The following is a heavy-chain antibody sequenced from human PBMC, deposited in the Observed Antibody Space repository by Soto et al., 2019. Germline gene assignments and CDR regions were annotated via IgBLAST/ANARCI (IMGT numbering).Heavy chain of an antibody. CDR1: GFTFSSYA. J-gene: IGHJ4*02. CDR3: ARDISYMGASFDY. D-gene: IGHD1-26*01. Sequence: QVQLVESGGGVVQPGRSLRLSCAASGFTFSSYAMHWVRQAPGKGLEWVAVISYDGSNKYYADSVKGRFTISRDNSKNALYLQMNSLRAEDTAVYYCARDISYMGASFDYWGQGTLVTVSS. CDR2: ISYDGSNK. V-gene: IGHV3-30-3*01.